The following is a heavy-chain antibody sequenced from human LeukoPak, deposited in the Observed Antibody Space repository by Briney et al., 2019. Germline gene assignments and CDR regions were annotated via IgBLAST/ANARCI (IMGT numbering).Heavy chain of an antibody. Sequence: GGSLRLSCAASGFTFSDHYMDWVRQAPGKGLEWVGRTRNKANSYTTEYAASVKGRFTISRDDSKNSLYLQMNSLKTEDTAVYYCARAMVRGVNVYYFDYWGQGTLVTVSS. CDR2: TRNKANSYTT. CDR1: GFTFSDHY. CDR3: ARAMVRGVNVYYFDY. V-gene: IGHV3-72*01. J-gene: IGHJ4*02. D-gene: IGHD3-10*01.